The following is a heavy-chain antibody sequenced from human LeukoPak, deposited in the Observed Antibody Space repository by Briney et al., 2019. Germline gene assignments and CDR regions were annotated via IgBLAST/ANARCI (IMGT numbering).Heavy chain of an antibody. V-gene: IGHV1-24*01. CDR3: ATDVIGLIKIVRRPFDI. D-gene: IGHD2-21*01. CDR1: GHTLSELS. J-gene: IGHJ3*02. CDR2: FDPEHGEI. Sequence: SVKVSYKLSGHTLSELSMHWVRQAPGKGLEWMGGFDPEHGEIVYAQKFQGRITLTEDTSTDTAYMNLSSLTSDDTAVYYCATDVIGLIKIVRRPFDIWGPGTMLTVSS.